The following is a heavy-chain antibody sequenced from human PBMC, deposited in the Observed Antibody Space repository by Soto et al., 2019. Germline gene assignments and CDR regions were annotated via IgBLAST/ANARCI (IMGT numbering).Heavy chain of an antibody. D-gene: IGHD6-19*01. Sequence: PGGSLRLSCAVSGFTLTTYSMNWVRQAPGKGLEWISFINKNGFTIYYADSVKGRFTISRDYAKNSLCLQMDSLRHEDTAVYYCARGAVTGTSLFDYWGLGTLVTVSS. V-gene: IGHV3-48*02. CDR2: INKNGFTI. CDR1: GFTLTTYS. CDR3: ARGAVTGTSLFDY. J-gene: IGHJ4*02.